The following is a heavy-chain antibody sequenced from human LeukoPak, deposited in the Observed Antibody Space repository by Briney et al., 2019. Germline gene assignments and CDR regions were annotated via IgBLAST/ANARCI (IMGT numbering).Heavy chain of an antibody. CDR3: ARGAQLYYFDY. D-gene: IGHD5-18*01. Sequence: SETLSLTCTVSGDSISSSSYYWGWIRQPPGKGLEWIGTIYYSGSTNYNPSLKSRVTISVDTSKNQFSLKLSSVTAADTAVYYCARGAQLYYFDYWGQGTLVTVSS. V-gene: IGHV4-39*07. J-gene: IGHJ4*02. CDR2: IYYSGST. CDR1: GDSISSSSYY.